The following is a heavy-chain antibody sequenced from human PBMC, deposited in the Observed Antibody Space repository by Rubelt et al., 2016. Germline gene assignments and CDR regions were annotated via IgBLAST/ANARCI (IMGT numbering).Heavy chain of an antibody. CDR2: INQDGSGK. CDR1: GFTFSTHW. CDR3: ARPGCSGGTCYDA. D-gene: IGHD2-15*01. J-gene: IGHJ5*02. Sequence: EVQLVESGGGLVQPGGSLRLSCAVSGFTFSTHWMSWIRQAPGRGLEWVVNINQDGSGKYYVDSVKGRFPISRDNPKNSLYLQLNSLTAEDTAVYYCARPGCSGGTCYDAWGQGTLVTVSS. V-gene: IGHV3-7*05.